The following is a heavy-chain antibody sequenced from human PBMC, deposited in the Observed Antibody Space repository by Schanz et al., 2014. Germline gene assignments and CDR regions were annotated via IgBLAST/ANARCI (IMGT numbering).Heavy chain of an antibody. J-gene: IGHJ4*02. Sequence: EVKLLESGGHLVQPGGSLRLSCAASGFNFKAYAMSWVRQAPGKGLEWVGRITNKPNNYNTEYAASVKGRFTISRDDSRNSLYLQMSSLKTEDTAVYYCVRLDVHDYWGQGTLVTVSS. V-gene: IGHV3-72*01. CDR1: GFNFKAYA. CDR3: VRLDVHDY. D-gene: IGHD3-16*01. CDR2: ITNKPNNYNT.